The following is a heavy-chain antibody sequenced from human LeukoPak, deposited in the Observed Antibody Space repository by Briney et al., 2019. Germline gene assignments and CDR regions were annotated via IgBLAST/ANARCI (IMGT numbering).Heavy chain of an antibody. CDR1: GFIFNSHT. D-gene: IGHD1-20*01. Sequence: PGGSLRLSCAASGFIFNSHTMSWVRQAPGKGLEWVANIKQDGSEKYYVDSVEGRFTVSRDNTKNSLYLQMNSLRAEDTAVYYCARLLVYNSGGEAFDHWGQGTLVTVSS. CDR3: ARLLVYNSGGEAFDH. V-gene: IGHV3-7*01. CDR2: IKQDGSEK. J-gene: IGHJ4*02.